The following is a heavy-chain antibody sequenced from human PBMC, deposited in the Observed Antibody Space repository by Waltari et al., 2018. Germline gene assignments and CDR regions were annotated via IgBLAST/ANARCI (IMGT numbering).Heavy chain of an antibody. J-gene: IGHJ1*01. CDR3: AKVKSPLDPAEYFQH. V-gene: IGHV3-9*01. CDR1: GFTFDDYA. Sequence: EVQLVESGGGLVQPGRSLRLSCAASGFTFDDYAMHWVRQAPGKGLEWVSGISWNSGSIGYADSVKGRFTISRDNAKNSLYLQMNSLRAEDTALYYCAKVKSPLDPAEYFQHWGQGTLVTVSS. CDR2: ISWNSGSI.